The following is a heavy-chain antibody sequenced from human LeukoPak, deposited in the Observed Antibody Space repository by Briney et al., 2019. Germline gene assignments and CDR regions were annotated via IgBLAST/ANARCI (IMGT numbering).Heavy chain of an antibody. V-gene: IGHV4-59*01. J-gene: IGHJ4*02. CDR3: ARGGGYASPIGY. CDR2: IYHSGST. CDR1: GGSISTYY. D-gene: IGHD5-12*01. Sequence: SETLSLTCTLSGGSISTYYWSWIRQPPGKGLEWIGYIYHSGSTNYNPSLKSRVTISVETSKNKFSLKLSSVTAADTAVYYCARGGGYASPIGYWGQGALVTVPS.